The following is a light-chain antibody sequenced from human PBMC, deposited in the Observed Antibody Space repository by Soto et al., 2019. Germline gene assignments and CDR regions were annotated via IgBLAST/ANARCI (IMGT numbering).Light chain of an antibody. CDR3: EQLNTYPLT. Sequence: DIQMTQSPSSLSASVGDEVTITCRASQTIMTYLNWYQLKPGKPPRLLIYAASSLQSGVPSRFSGSGSGTDFTLTISSLQPEDFATYYCEQLNTYPLTFGGGTKVDIK. V-gene: IGKV1-39*01. J-gene: IGKJ4*01. CDR2: AAS. CDR1: QTIMTY.